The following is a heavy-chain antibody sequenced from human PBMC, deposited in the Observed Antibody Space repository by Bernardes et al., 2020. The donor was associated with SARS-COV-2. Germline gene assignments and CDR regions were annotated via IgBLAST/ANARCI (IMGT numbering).Heavy chain of an antibody. CDR2: INSDGSST. D-gene: IGHD3-10*01. J-gene: IGHJ6*02. V-gene: IGHV3-74*01. Sequence: VGSLRLSCAASGFTFRSSWMYWVRQAPGQGLVWVSRINSDGSSTTYADSVKGRFTISRDNAKNTLYLQMNSLRAEDTAVYYCARHYRYGMDVWGQGTTVTVSS. CDR1: GFTFRSSW. CDR3: ARHYRYGMDV.